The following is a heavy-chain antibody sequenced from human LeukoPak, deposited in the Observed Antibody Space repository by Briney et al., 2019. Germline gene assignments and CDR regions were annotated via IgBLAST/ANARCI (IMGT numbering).Heavy chain of an antibody. Sequence: GGSLRLSCAASGFPFSSHWLSWFRQSPGKGLEWVAHINQDGSEKYYVDSVKGPFTISRDNARNSQYLQMNSLRAEDTAVYYCASGGGWVFNNWGQGTLVTVSS. CDR1: GFPFSSHW. CDR2: INQDGSEK. V-gene: IGHV3-7*01. D-gene: IGHD6-19*01. J-gene: IGHJ4*02. CDR3: ASGGGWVFNN.